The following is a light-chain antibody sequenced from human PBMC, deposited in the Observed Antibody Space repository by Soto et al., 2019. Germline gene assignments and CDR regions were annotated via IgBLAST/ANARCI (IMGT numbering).Light chain of an antibody. Sequence: HSALTQPASVSGSPRQSITISCTGTSSDVGSYNFVSWYQQHPGKAPKLMIYEVIKRPSGVSNRFSGSKSGNTASLTISWLQAEDEADYYCCSYAGSKTWVFGGGTKVTVL. V-gene: IGLV2-23*02. CDR1: SSDVGSYNF. CDR2: EVI. J-gene: IGLJ3*02. CDR3: CSYAGSKTWV.